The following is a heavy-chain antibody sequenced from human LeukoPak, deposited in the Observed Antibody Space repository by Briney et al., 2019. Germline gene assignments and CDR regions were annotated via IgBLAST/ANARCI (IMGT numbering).Heavy chain of an antibody. J-gene: IGHJ3*02. D-gene: IGHD3-10*01. CDR3: ASELRGSITLVRGLIDAFDI. CDR1: GYIFTTYF. Sequence: ASVKVSCKASGYIFTTYFMHWVRQAPGQGLEWMGIINPSGGSTSYAQKFQGRVTMTRDTSTSTVYMELSSLRSEDTAVYYCASELRGSITLVRGLIDAFDIWGQGTMVTVSS. CDR2: INPSGGST. V-gene: IGHV1-46*01.